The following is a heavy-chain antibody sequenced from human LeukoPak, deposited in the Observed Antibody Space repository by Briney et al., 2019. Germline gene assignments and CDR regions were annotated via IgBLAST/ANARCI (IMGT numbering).Heavy chain of an antibody. V-gene: IGHV3-7*03. J-gene: IGHJ3*02. CDR2: IKQDGSEK. Sequence: GGSLRLSCAASGFTFSSYWMSWVRQAPGKGLEWVANIKQDGSEKYYVDSVKGRFTISRDNAKNSLYLQMNSLRAEDTAVYYCARAPRGYSYGLDAFDIWGQGTMVTVSS. CDR1: GFTFSSYW. D-gene: IGHD5-18*01. CDR3: ARAPRGYSYGLDAFDI.